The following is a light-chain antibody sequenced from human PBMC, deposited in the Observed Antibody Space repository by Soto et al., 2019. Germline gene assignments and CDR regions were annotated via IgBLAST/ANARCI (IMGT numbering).Light chain of an antibody. Sequence: EIVLTQSPGTLSLSPGERATLSRRASQSVSSNLAWYQQKPGQDPRLLIYGASTRATGIPARFSGSGSGTEFTLTISRLQSEDFAVYYCQQYDNWTITFGQGTRVEIK. CDR1: QSVSSN. CDR3: QQYDNWTIT. V-gene: IGKV3-15*01. J-gene: IGKJ5*01. CDR2: GAS.